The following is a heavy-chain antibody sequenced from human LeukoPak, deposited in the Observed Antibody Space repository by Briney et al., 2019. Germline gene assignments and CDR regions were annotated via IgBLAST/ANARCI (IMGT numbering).Heavy chain of an antibody. CDR2: ISYDGSNK. D-gene: IGHD6-19*01. CDR3: ARAPDLYSSGGDA. CDR1: GFTFSSYA. V-gene: IGHV3-30*04. J-gene: IGHJ6*02. Sequence: GGSLRLSCAASGFTFSSYAMHWVGQAPGKGLEWVAVISYDGSNKYYADSVKGRFTISRDNSKNTLYLQMNSLRAEDTAVYCCARAPDLYSSGGDAWGQGTTVTVSS.